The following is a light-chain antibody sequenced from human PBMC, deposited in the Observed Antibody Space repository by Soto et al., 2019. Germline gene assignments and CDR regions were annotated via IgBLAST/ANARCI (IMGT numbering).Light chain of an antibody. J-gene: IGKJ1*01. CDR2: RAS. V-gene: IGKV3-15*01. Sequence: DILMTQSPATLSLSPGGRATLSCRASQSVSRNLDWYQKKTGQAPRLLIQRASTRATGIPARLSGSGYGTELTITISSMKYEDFEVYLCQQYNNWTGTFGHGTKVDIK. CDR1: QSVSRN. CDR3: QQYNNWTGT.